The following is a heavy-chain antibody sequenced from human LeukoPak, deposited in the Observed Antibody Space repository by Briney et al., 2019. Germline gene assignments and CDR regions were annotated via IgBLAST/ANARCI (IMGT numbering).Heavy chain of an antibody. CDR1: GFTFSDYA. CDR3: TREKRYFDWFQADY. J-gene: IGHJ4*02. D-gene: IGHD3-9*01. V-gene: IGHV3-49*03. Sequence: GGALRLSCTASGFTFSDYAMSWFRQAPGKGLEWVGFIRNKAYGGTAEYAASVKGRFTISRDDSKTIAYLQMNSLKTEDTAVYYCTREKRYFDWFQADYWGQGTLVTISS. CDR2: IRNKAYGGTA.